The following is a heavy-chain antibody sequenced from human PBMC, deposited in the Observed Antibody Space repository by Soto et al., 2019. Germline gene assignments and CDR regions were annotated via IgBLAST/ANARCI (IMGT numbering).Heavy chain of an antibody. Sequence: QVQLQQWGAGLLKPSETLSLTCAVYGGSCSGSSWSWIRQPPGKRLEWLGEINHSGSTNYNPSLKSRVTIRVETPRNQFPLEVSSVTAADTAVYYCARVLSNSYGYGMDVWGQGTTVTVSS. V-gene: IGHV4-34*01. J-gene: IGHJ6*02. CDR1: GGSCSGSS. CDR2: INHSGST. CDR3: ARVLSNSYGYGMDV. D-gene: IGHD5-18*01.